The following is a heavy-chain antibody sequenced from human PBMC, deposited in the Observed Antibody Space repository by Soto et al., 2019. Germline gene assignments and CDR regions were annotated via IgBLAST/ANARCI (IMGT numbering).Heavy chain of an antibody. CDR3: ASESLNLYYNFWSGYYNF. D-gene: IGHD3-3*01. J-gene: IGHJ4*02. CDR1: GGSISSGGHY. CDR2: IHDSGSP. V-gene: IGHV4-31*03. Sequence: QVQLQESGPGLVKASETLSLTCTVSGGSISSGGHYWNWIRQYPGKGLEWIGYIHDSGSPYYNPSLKSRVIISLDSSKNLFSLKLTSVTAADTAVYFCASESLNLYYNFWSGYYNFWGQGTLVTVSS.